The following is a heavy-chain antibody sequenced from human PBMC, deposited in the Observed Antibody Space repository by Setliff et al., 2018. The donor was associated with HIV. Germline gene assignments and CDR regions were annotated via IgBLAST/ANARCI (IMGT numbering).Heavy chain of an antibody. D-gene: IGHD3-10*01. CDR3: ARGEGVFGSGSYYNMDY. Sequence: GASVKVSCKTSGFAFTNYGFSWVRQAPGQGPEWMGGIIPMYGVTNYAQKFQGRVTITTDESTSTAYMELNSLRAEDTAVHYCARGEGVFGSGSYYNMDYWGQGTLVTVSS. V-gene: IGHV1-69*05. CDR2: IIPMYGVT. J-gene: IGHJ4*02. CDR1: GFAFTNYG.